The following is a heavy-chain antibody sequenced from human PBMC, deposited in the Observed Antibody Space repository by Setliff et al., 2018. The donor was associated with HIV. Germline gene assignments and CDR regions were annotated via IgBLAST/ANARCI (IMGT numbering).Heavy chain of an antibody. Sequence: ASVKVSCKASGYTFTSYAMNWVRQAPGQGLEWMGWINTNTGNPTYAQGFTGRFAFSLDTSVSTAYLQISSLKAEDTAVYYCARDESDSLYYMDYYYMDVWGKGTTVTVSS. CDR1: GYTFTSYA. CDR3: ARDESDSLYYMDYYYMDV. V-gene: IGHV7-4-1*02. D-gene: IGHD3-10*01. J-gene: IGHJ6*03. CDR2: INTNTGNP.